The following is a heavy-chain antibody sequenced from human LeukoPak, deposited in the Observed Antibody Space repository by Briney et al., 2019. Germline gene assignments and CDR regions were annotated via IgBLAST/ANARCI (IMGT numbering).Heavy chain of an antibody. CDR3: ARGLSCSGGSCV. CDR2: INHSGST. J-gene: IGHJ4*02. D-gene: IGHD2-15*01. V-gene: IGHV4-34*01. CDR1: GGSFSGYY. Sequence: SETLSLTCAVYGGSFSGYYWSWIRQPPGKGLEWIGEINHSGSTNYNPSLKSRVTISVDTSENQFSLKLSSVTAADTAMYYCARGLSCSGGSCVWGQGTLVTVSS.